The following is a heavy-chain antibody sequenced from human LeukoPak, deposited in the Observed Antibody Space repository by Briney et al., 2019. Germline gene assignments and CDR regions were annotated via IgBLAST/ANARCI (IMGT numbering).Heavy chain of an antibody. Sequence: ASVKVCCKASGYTFTGYYMHWVRQAPGQGLEWMGWINPNSGGTNYAQKFQGRVTMTRDTSISTAYMELSRLRSDDTAVYYCAREVSYGAGFDYWGQGTLVTVSS. D-gene: IGHD3-10*01. CDR1: GYTFTGYY. V-gene: IGHV1-2*02. J-gene: IGHJ4*02. CDR3: AREVSYGAGFDY. CDR2: INPNSGGT.